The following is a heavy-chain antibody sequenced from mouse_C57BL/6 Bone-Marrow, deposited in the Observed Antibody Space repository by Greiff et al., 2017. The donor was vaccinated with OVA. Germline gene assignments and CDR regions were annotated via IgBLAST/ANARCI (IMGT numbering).Heavy chain of an antibody. J-gene: IGHJ1*03. Sequence: VQLQQSGAELAKPGASVKLSCKASGYTFTSYWMHWVKQRPGQGLEWIGYINPSSGYTKSNQKFKDKATLTADKSSSTAYLQLSSLTYEDAAVYYCARGGSPYWYFDVWGTGTTVTVSS. CDR2: INPSSGYT. D-gene: IGHD1-1*02. CDR1: GYTFTSYW. V-gene: IGHV1-7*01. CDR3: ARGGSPYWYFDV.